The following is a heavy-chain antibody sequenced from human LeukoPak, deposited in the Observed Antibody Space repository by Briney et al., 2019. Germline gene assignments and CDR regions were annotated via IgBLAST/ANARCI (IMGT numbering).Heavy chain of an antibody. CDR3: AKDDIVLMVYAMVD. CDR1: GFTFSSYG. D-gene: IGHD2-8*01. Sequence: GGSLRLSCAASGFTFSSYGMHWVRQAPGKGLEWVAFIRYDGSNKYYADSVKGRFTISRDNSKNTLYLQMNSLRAEDTAVYYCAKDDIVLMVYAMVDWGQGTLVTVSS. J-gene: IGHJ4*02. CDR2: IRYDGSNK. V-gene: IGHV3-30*02.